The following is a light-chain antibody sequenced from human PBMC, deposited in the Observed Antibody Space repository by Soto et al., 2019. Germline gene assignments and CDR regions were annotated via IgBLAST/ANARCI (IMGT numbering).Light chain of an antibody. J-gene: IGKJ5*01. V-gene: IGKV3D-15*01. CDR2: GAS. CDR1: QSVSSN. CDR3: QQYYNWPPA. Sequence: EIVMTQSPATLSVSPGERATLSCRASQSVSSNLAWYQQKPGQAPRLLIYGASIRATGIPARFSGSGSGTEFTLTISSLQSEDFAVYYCQQYYNWPPAFGQGTRLEIK.